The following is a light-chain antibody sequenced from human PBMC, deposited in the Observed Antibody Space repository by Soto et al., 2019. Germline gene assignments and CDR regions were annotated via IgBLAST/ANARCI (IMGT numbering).Light chain of an antibody. CDR3: QQSYRTPRT. CDR1: QSISSY. Sequence: DIQMNQSPSSLSASVGDRVTITCRASQSISSYLNWYQQKPGKAPKLLIYAASSLQSGVPSRFSGSGSATDFTLTISSLQPEDFATYYCQQSYRTPRTFGQGTKVEIK. V-gene: IGKV1-39*01. CDR2: AAS. J-gene: IGKJ1*01.